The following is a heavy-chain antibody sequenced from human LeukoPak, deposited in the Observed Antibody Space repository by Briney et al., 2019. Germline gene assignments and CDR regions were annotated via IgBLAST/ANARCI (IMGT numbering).Heavy chain of an antibody. J-gene: IGHJ4*02. CDR2: ICWNSGSI. CDR3: AKDIAAAGKSGFDY. D-gene: IGHD6-13*01. Sequence: PGRSLRLSCAPSGLTFDDYAIHWVPQAPGKGLGWVSGICWNSGSISYADSVKGPFNISRDNAKDSLYLQMNRLRAEDTALYYCAKDIAAAGKSGFDYWGQGTLVTGSS. CDR1: GLTFDDYA. V-gene: IGHV3-9*01.